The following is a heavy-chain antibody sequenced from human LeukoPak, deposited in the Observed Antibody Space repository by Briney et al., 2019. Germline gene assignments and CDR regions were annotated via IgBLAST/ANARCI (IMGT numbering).Heavy chain of an antibody. CDR1: GFAFSTYS. CDR3: ARVGGGSHYLDY. J-gene: IGHJ4*02. CDR2: ITSTSGYI. Sequence: PGGSLRLSCAASGFAFSTYSMNWVRQAPGKGLEWVSSITSTSGYIYYAESVKGRFSISRDNAKNSLYLQMNSLRAEDTAVYYCARVGGGSHYLDYWGQGTLATVSS. D-gene: IGHD1-26*01. V-gene: IGHV3-21*06.